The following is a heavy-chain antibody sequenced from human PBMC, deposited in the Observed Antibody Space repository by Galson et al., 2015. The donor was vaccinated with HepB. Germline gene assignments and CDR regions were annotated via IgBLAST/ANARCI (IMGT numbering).Heavy chain of an antibody. D-gene: IGHD3-16*01. CDR3: AKVAILGATPHYFDF. CDR2: VSGDGDIT. Sequence: SLRLSCAASGFTFTRYAMNWFRQAPGKGLEWVSSVSGDGDITYYADSVRGRFTIFRDNSQNTLHLQMNRLRAVDTAVYYCAKVAILGATPHYFDFLGQGTQVTVSS. V-gene: IGHV3-23*01. J-gene: IGHJ4*02. CDR1: GFTFTRYA.